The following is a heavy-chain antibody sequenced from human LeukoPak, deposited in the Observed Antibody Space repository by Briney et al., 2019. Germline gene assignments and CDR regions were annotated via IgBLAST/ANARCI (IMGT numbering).Heavy chain of an antibody. D-gene: IGHD2-2*01. CDR3: ARITSTSPRDSFDY. J-gene: IGHJ4*02. CDR1: GCFFSSYW. V-gene: IGHV5-51*01. Sequence: GGALQSSCKGAGCFFSSYWSGRGRRLPGKGREGRGIIYPDDSDTRYSPSFQGQVTISPHNSISTPYLQWSSLKASDTAMYYCARITSTSPRDSFDYWGQGTLVTVSS. CDR2: IYPDDSDT.